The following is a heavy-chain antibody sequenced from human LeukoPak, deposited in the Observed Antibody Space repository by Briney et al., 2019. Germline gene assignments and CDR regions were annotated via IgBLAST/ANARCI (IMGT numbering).Heavy chain of an antibody. V-gene: IGHV3-21*01. D-gene: IGHD3-22*01. CDR3: AREVSEGFDF. CDR1: GFTFSSYS. CDR2: FGTRSTSV. J-gene: IGHJ4*02. Sequence: GGSLRLSCAASGFTFSSYSMNWIRQAPGKGLEWVSSFGTRSTSVYHAGSVKGRFAISRDNAKNSLYLQMSSLRAEDTALYYCAREVSEGFDFWGQGTLVTVSS.